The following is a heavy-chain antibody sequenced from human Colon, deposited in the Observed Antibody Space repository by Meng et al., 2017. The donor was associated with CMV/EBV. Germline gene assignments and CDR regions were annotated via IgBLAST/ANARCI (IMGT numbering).Heavy chain of an antibody. Sequence: GESLKISCAASGFTFSSYGMHWVRQAPGKGLEWVTFIRDDGSNKYYADSVKGRFTISRDNSKNTLYLQMNSLRAEDTAVYYCAKGSGSYSAFDIWDQGTMVTVSS. CDR1: GFTFSSYG. J-gene: IGHJ3*02. CDR2: IRDDGSNK. D-gene: IGHD1-26*01. V-gene: IGHV3-30*02. CDR3: AKGSGSYSAFDI.